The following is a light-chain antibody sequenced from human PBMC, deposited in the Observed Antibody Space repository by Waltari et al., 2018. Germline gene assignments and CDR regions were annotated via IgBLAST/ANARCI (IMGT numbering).Light chain of an antibody. Sequence: QSVLTQPPSASGSPGQRVSISCSGSGSNIGGNYVYWYQQFPGSAPKVLLYKTNQRPSGVPVPFYGSKSGTAGSPSISGLRSEDEAEYYCASWDDDVSGVVFGGGTKLTVL. CDR3: ASWDDDVSGVV. J-gene: IGLJ2*01. CDR2: KTN. V-gene: IGLV1-47*01. CDR1: GSNIGGNY.